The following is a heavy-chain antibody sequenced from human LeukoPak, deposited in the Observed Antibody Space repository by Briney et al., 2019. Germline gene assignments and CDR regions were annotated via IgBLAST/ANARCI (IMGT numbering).Heavy chain of an antibody. J-gene: IGHJ4*02. CDR3: ARVYCSGGSCYVDY. Sequence: PSETLSLTCTVSGGSISSNTYYWGWIRQPPGKGLEWIGTIYYSGTTYYNPSLKRRVTISIDTSKKQFSLKLSSVTAADTAVYYCARVYCSGGSCYVDYWGQGTLVTVSS. CDR2: IYYSGTT. CDR1: GGSISSNTYY. D-gene: IGHD2-15*01. V-gene: IGHV4-39*07.